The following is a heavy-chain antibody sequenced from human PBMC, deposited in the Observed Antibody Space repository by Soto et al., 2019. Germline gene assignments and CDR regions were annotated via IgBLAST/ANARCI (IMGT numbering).Heavy chain of an antibody. CDR3: ARSGLALPYSASHWFDP. V-gene: IGHV3-33*01. D-gene: IGHD3-22*01. J-gene: IGHJ5*02. CDR1: GFTFSSSG. Sequence: GGSLRLSCAASGFTFSSSGMHWVRQAPGKGLEWVAVIWYDGSKNHYADSVKGRFSISRDNSKNTLFLQMNSLRGEDTAVYYCARSGLALPYSASHWFDPWGHGTLVTVSS. CDR2: IWYDGSKN.